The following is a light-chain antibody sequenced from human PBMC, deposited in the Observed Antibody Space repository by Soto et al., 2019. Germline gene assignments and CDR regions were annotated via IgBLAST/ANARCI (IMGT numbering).Light chain of an antibody. CDR2: DAF. J-gene: IGKJ2*01. CDR1: QSVSSSS. Sequence: EIVLTQSPGTLSLPPGERATLSCRASQSVSSSSLAWYQHKPGQAPRLLIYDAFSRATDIPDRFSGSVSGTDFTLTISRLEPEDFAVYYCQQYGSSPPKYTFGQGTKLEI. V-gene: IGKV3-20*01. CDR3: QQYGSSPPKYT.